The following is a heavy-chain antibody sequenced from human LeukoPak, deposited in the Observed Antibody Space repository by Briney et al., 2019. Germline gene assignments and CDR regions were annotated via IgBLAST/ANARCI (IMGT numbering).Heavy chain of an antibody. CDR1: GGSMSSYY. V-gene: IGHV4-59*01. CDR3: ARGTIFGLATNWFDP. Sequence: SETLSLTCTVSGGSMSSYYWSWIRQPPGKGLEWIGYIYYSGTTNYTPSLKSRLTISVDTSKNQFSLRLSSVTAADTAVYYCARGTIFGLATNWFDPWGQGTLVTVSS. CDR2: IYYSGTT. J-gene: IGHJ5*02. D-gene: IGHD3-3*01.